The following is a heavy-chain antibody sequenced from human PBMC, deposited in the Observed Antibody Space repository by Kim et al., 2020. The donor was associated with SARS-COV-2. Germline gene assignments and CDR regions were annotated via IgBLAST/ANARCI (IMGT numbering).Heavy chain of an antibody. CDR1: GGTFSSYA. D-gene: IGHD3-10*01. V-gene: IGHV1-69*13. CDR2: IIPIFGTA. CDR3: ASRGITMVRGVITSTWTGMDV. Sequence: SVKVSCKASGGTFSSYAISWVRQAPGQGLEWMGGIIPIFGTANYAQKFQGRVTITADESTSTAYMELSSLRSEDTAVYYCASRGITMVRGVITSTWTGMDVWGQGTTVTVSS. J-gene: IGHJ6*02.